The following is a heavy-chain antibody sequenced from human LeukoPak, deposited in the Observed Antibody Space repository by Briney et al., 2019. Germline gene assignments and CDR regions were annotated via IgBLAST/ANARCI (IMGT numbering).Heavy chain of an antibody. Sequence: GGSLRLSCAASGFTVITNDMTWVPQAPGKGPEWVSVYSDGNTKYADSVQGRFTISRDNSKNTLYLEMNSLSPDDTAVYYCARGVEPLAANTLAYWGQGTLVTVSS. CDR1: GFTVITND. J-gene: IGHJ4*02. D-gene: IGHD1-14*01. CDR2: YSDGNT. V-gene: IGHV3-53*01. CDR3: ARGVEPLAANTLAY.